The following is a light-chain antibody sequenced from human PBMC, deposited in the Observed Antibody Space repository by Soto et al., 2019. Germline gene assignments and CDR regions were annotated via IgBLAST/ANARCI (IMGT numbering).Light chain of an antibody. J-gene: IGKJ2*01. CDR3: QQYGDSRT. Sequence: EIVLTQSPGTLSLSPGERATLSCRASQSVSSTYLAWYQQKPGQAPRLLIYGASSRPTGIPDRFSGSASGTDFTLTINRLEPEDFAIYYCQQYGDSRTFGQGTKLEIK. CDR2: GAS. V-gene: IGKV3-20*01. CDR1: QSVSSTY.